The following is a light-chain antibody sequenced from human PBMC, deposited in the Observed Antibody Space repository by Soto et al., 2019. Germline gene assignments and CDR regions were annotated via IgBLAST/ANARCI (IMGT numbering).Light chain of an antibody. CDR1: SRDVGAYNY. CDR2: EVT. V-gene: IGLV2-8*01. J-gene: IGLJ1*01. CDR3: TSYAGNNNFEV. Sequence: QTVLTQPPSASGAPGQSVTISCTGTSRDVGAYNYVSWYQQHPGKAPKVMIYEVTKRPSGVPDRFSGSKSGNTASLTVSGLLAEDEADYYCTSYAGNNNFEVFGTGTKVTVL.